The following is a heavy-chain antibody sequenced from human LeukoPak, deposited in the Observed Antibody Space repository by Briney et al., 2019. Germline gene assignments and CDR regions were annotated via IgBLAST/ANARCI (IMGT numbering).Heavy chain of an antibody. CDR2: VYTSGST. J-gene: IGHJ5*02. D-gene: IGHD3-3*01. CDR1: GGSISSGSYY. V-gene: IGHV4-61*02. Sequence: KTSETLSLTCTVSGGSISSGSYYWSWIRQPAGKGLEWIGRVYTSGSTNYNPSLKSRVTISVDTSKNQFSLKLSSVTAADTAVYYWARETVYYDFWSGYYTGWFDPWGQGTLVTVSS. CDR3: ARETVYYDFWSGYYTGWFDP.